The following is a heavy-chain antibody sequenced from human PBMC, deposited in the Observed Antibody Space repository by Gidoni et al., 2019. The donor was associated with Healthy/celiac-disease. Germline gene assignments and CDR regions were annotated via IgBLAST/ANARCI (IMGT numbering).Heavy chain of an antibody. D-gene: IGHD3-22*01. CDR1: GFTFDDYA. J-gene: IGHJ4*02. Sequence: EVQLVESGGGLVQPGRSLRLSCAASGFTFDDYAMHWVRQAPGKGLEWVSCISWNSGSIGYADSVKGRVTISRDNAKNSLYLQMNSLRAEDTALYYCAKAFSSGPYFDYWGQGTLVTVSS. CDR2: ISWNSGSI. CDR3: AKAFSSGPYFDY. V-gene: IGHV3-9*01.